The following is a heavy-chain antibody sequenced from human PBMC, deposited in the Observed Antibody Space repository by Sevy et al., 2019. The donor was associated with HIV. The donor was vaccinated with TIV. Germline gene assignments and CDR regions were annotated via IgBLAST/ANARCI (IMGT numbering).Heavy chain of an antibody. CDR3: AKGGGGHYDPDEIGYYFYYYNMDV. V-gene: IGHV3-23*01. CDR1: GFSFDSYG. D-gene: IGHD3-22*01. CDR2: ISGSGSRT. Sequence: GGSLRLSCAVSGFSFDSYGMTWDRQAPGKGLEWVSGISGSGSRTYYADSVKGRFIISRDNSKNTLDLQMNSLRSEDTAIYYGAKGGGGHYDPDEIGYYFYYYNMDVWGKGTTVTVSS. J-gene: IGHJ6*03.